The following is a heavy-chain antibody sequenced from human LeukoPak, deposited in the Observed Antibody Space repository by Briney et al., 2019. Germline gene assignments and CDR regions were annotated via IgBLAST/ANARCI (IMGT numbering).Heavy chain of an antibody. CDR1: GFTFSSYA. Sequence: PGGTLRLSYAASGFTFSSYAMSWVRQAPGKGLEWVSAISGSGGSTYYADSVKGRFTISRDNSKNTLYLQMNSLRAEDTAVYYCAKVGIAAAGPIGYWGQGTLVTVSS. D-gene: IGHD6-13*01. V-gene: IGHV3-23*01. CDR2: ISGSGGST. J-gene: IGHJ4*02. CDR3: AKVGIAAAGPIGY.